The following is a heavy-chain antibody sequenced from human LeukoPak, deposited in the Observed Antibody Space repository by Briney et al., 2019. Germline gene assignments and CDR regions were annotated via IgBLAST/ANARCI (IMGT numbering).Heavy chain of an antibody. J-gene: IGHJ3*02. Sequence: GGSLRLSCVASRFTVSNNHMNWVRLAPGKGLEWVSVIYSGGSTYYADSVKGRFTISRDNAKNSLYLQMNSLRAEDTAVYCCARGIWYYDYVWGSYRCDAFDIWGQGTMVTVSS. CDR1: RFTVSNNH. V-gene: IGHV3-53*01. CDR2: IYSGGST. D-gene: IGHD3-16*02. CDR3: ARGIWYYDYVWGSYRCDAFDI.